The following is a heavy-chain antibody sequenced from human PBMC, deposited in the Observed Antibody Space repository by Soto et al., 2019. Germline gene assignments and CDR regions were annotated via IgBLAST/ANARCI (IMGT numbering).Heavy chain of an antibody. D-gene: IGHD6-6*01. J-gene: IGHJ4*02. Sequence: GGSLRLSCAASGFTFSSYSMNWVRQAPGKGLEWVSYISSSSSTIYYADSVKGRFTISRDNAKNSLYLQMNSLRYEDTAVYYCARDIAARLAYFDYWGQGTLVTVSS. CDR2: ISSSSSTI. CDR3: ARDIAARLAYFDY. CDR1: GFTFSSYS. V-gene: IGHV3-48*02.